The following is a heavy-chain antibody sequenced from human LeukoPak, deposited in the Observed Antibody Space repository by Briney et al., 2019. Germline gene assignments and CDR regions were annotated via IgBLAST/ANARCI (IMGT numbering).Heavy chain of an antibody. V-gene: IGHV1-24*01. CDR3: ATRSYYARGVYFDY. Sequence: ASVKVSCKVSGYTLTELSMHWVRQAPGKGREWMGGFDPEDGETIYAQKFQGRVTMTEDTSTDTAYMELSSLRSEDTAVYYCATRSYYARGVYFDYWGQGTLVTVSS. CDR2: FDPEDGET. D-gene: IGHD3-10*01. CDR1: GYTLTELS. J-gene: IGHJ4*02.